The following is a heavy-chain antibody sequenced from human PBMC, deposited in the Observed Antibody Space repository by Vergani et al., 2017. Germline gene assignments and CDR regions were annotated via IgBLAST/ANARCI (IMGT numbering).Heavy chain of an antibody. CDR3: ARQRPGSGWSPGDFDD. CDR1: GGSINRYY. CDR2: IYYSGNT. Sequence: QVQLQESGPGLVKPSETLSLTCTVSGGSINRYYWSWIRQSPGKGLEWIGYIYYSGNTNYNPSLKSRVTISVDTSNNHFSLKLSSVTAADTAVYYCARQRPGSGWSPGDFDDWGQGILVTVSS. V-gene: IGHV4-59*01. J-gene: IGHJ4*02. D-gene: IGHD6-19*01.